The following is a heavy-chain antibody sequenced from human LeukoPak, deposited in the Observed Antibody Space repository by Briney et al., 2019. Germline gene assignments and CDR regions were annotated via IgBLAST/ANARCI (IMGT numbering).Heavy chain of an antibody. V-gene: IGHV4-30-4*01. CDR2: IYYSGST. Sequence: PSETLSLTCTVSGGSISSGDYYWSWIRQPPGKGLEWIGYIYYSGSTYYNPSLKSRVTISVDTSKNQFSLKLSSVTAADTAVYYCARDYGGGRYYYYGMDVWGQGTTVTVSS. CDR3: ARDYGGGRYYYYGMDV. CDR1: GGSISSGDYY. D-gene: IGHD4-23*01. J-gene: IGHJ6*02.